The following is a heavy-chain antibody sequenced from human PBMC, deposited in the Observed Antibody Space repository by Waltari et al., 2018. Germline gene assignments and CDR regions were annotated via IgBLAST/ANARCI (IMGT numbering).Heavy chain of an antibody. CDR2: INPNSGGT. J-gene: IGHJ5*02. V-gene: IGHV1-2*04. CDR3: ARVASIAAAGTGWFDP. D-gene: IGHD6-13*01. CDR1: GSTFTGYY. Sequence: QVQLVQSGAEVKKPGASVTVSCKASGSTFTGYYMHWLRQAPGQGLEWRGGINPNSGGTNDAQKFQGWVTMTRDTSISTAYMELSRLRSDDTAVYYCARVASIAAAGTGWFDPWGQGTLVTVSS.